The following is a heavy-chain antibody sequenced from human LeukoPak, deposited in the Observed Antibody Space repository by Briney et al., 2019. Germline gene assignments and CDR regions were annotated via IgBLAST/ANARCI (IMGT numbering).Heavy chain of an antibody. Sequence: SETLSLTCTVSGGSISSYYWSWIRQPPGKGLEWIGEINHSGSTNYNPSLKSRVTISVDTSKNQFSLKLSSVTAADTAVYYCARRMYYYDSSGFRGYYYYYMDVWGKGTTVTISS. CDR2: INHSGST. J-gene: IGHJ6*03. CDR3: ARRMYYYDSSGFRGYYYYYMDV. V-gene: IGHV4-34*01. CDR1: GGSISSYY. D-gene: IGHD3-22*01.